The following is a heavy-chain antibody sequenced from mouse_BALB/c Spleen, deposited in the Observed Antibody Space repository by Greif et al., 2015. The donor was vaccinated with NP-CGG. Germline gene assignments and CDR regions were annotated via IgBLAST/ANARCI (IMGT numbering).Heavy chain of an antibody. J-gene: IGHJ4*01. CDR1: GFSLTSSG. D-gene: IGHD3-3*01. V-gene: IGHV2-9*02. CDR3: ARDLAVYAMDY. Sequence: QVHVKPSGPGLVAPSQSLSIPCTVSGFSLTSSGVHWVRQPPGKCLAWLGVLWAGGSTNYNSALMSRLRILKDNSKSQAFLKMNSLQTDNTAMYYWARDLAVYAMDYWGQETSVTSSS. CDR2: LWAGGST.